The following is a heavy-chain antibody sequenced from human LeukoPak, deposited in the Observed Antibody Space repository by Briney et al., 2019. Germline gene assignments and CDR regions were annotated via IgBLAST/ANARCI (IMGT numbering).Heavy chain of an antibody. Sequence: GGSLRLSCAASGFTFSNAWMSWVRQAPGKGLEWVGRIKSKTDGGTTDYAAPVKGRVTISRDNAKNSLYLQMRSLRAEDTAVYYCARETLAARMFDYWGQGALVTVSS. V-gene: IGHV3-15*01. CDR3: ARETLAARMFDY. CDR1: GFTFSNAW. D-gene: IGHD6-6*01. CDR2: IKSKTDGGTT. J-gene: IGHJ4*02.